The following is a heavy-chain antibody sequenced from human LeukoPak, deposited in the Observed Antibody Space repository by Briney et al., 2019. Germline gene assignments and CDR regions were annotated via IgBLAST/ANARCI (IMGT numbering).Heavy chain of an antibody. V-gene: IGHV4-34*01. J-gene: IGHJ6*03. CDR2: INHSGST. D-gene: IGHD3-22*01. CDR1: GGSFSGYY. CDR3: ARARRGTYYCSSGGYYYYMDV. Sequence: PSETLSLTCAVYGGSFSGYYWSWIRQPPGKGLEWIGEINHSGSTNYNPSSKSRVTISVDTSKTQFSLKLSSVTAADTAVSYCARARRGTYYCSSGGYYYYMDVWGKGTTVTVSS.